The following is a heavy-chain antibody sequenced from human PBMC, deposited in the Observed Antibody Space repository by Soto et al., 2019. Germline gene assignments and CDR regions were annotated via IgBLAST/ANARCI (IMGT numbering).Heavy chain of an antibody. J-gene: IGHJ3*02. D-gene: IGHD2-15*01. CDR1: GFTFSSYA. CDR2: ISSNGGST. CDR3: GRDWLGWCSGGSCSHDAFDI. Sequence: EVQLVESGGGLVQPGGSLRLSCAASGFTFSSYAMHWVRQAPGKGLEYVSAISSNGGSTYYANSVKGRFTISRDNSKNTLYLQMGSLRAEDMAVYYCGRDWLGWCSGGSCSHDAFDIWGQGTMVTVSS. V-gene: IGHV3-64*01.